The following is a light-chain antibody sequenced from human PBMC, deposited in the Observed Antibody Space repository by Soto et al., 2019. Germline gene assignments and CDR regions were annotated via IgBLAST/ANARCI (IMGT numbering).Light chain of an antibody. V-gene: IGLV2-14*01. Sequence: QSVLTQPASVSGSPGQSITISCTGTSSDVGGYDYVSWFQQHPGRAPKLLIYEVINRPSGVSIRFSGSKSGNTASLTVSGLQAEDEADFYCSSFTGSSTWVFGGGTKVTVL. CDR2: EVI. CDR3: SSFTGSSTWV. J-gene: IGLJ3*02. CDR1: SSDVGGYDY.